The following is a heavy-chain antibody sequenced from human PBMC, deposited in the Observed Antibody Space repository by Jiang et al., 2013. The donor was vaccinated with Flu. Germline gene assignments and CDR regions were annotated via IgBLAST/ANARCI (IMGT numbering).Heavy chain of an antibody. D-gene: IGHD1-26*01. CDR1: GGSTSNFY. V-gene: IGHV4-59*01. J-gene: IGHJ4*02. Sequence: VKPSETLSLTCTVSGGSTSNFYWNWIRQPPGKGLEWIGHIYGSGSTTYNPSLKSRVTISVDTSKKQFSLKLSSVTAADTAVYYCARDRILGIIDYWGQGILVTVSS. CDR3: ARDRILGIIDY. CDR2: IYGSGST.